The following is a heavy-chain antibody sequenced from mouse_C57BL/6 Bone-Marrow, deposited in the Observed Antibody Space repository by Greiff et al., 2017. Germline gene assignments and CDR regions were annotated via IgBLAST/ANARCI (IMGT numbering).Heavy chain of an antibody. CDR3: TTLRN. V-gene: IGHV14-4*01. CDR2: IDPENGDT. Sequence: VQLQQSGAELVRPGASVKLSCTASGFNIKDDYMHWVKQWPEQGLEWIGWIDPENGDTKCASKFQGKATITADPSSNTAYLQLSSLTSEDTAVYYCTTLRNWGQGTTLTVSS. CDR1: GFNIKDDY. J-gene: IGHJ2*01.